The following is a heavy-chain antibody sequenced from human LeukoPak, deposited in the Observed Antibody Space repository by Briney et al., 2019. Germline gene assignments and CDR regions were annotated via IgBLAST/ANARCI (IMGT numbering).Heavy chain of an antibody. CDR1: GFTFSNHW. V-gene: IGHV3-7*01. Sequence: PGGSLRLSCAASGFTFSNHWMSWVRQAPGKGLEWVAHINKDGSEIYYVDSVKGRFTISRDNAKSSLSLQMNSLRVEDTAVYYCARDKVTYWGQGSLVTVSS. CDR2: INKDGSEI. J-gene: IGHJ4*02. CDR3: ARDKVTY.